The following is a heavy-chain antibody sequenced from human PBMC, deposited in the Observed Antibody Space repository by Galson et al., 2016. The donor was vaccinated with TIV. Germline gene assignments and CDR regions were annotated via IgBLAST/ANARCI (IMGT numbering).Heavy chain of an antibody. CDR1: EFTINDYW. CDR3: ARAATSYGSTMGV. V-gene: IGHV3-7*01. CDR2: IKEDGSEK. D-gene: IGHD3-10*01. Sequence: SLRLSCAASEFTINDYWMSWARQAPGKGLEWVANIKEDGSEKYYVDSVNGRFTISRDNAKNSLYLQMNNVRAEDAAVYYCARAATSYGSTMGVWGQGTTVVVSS. J-gene: IGHJ6*02.